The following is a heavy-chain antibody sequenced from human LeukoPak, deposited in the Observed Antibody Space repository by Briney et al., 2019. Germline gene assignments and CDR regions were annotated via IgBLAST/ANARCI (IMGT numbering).Heavy chain of an antibody. D-gene: IGHD4-17*01. V-gene: IGHV3-23*01. CDR2: ISGGGYST. CDR3: ARDKTVTTSLDY. J-gene: IGHJ4*02. Sequence: GGSLRLSCAASGFAFSSYAINWVRQAPGKGLQWISTISGGGYSTYYAESVKGRFTISKDNSKNTVFLHMNSLSAEDTAVYYCARDKTVTTSLDYWGQGTLVTVSS. CDR1: GFAFSSYA.